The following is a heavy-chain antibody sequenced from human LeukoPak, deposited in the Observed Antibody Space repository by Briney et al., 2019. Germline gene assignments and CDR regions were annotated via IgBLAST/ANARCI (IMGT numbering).Heavy chain of an antibody. D-gene: IGHD5-18*01. V-gene: IGHV4-59*01. CDR3: ARDRRDTSMVWDY. CDR2: IYYSGNT. Sequence: SETLSLTCTVSGGSMSSYYWSWIRQPPGKGLEWIRYIYYSGNTNYNPSLKSRVTISVDTSKNQFSLRMTSVTAADTAVYYCARDRRDTSMVWDYWGQGTLVTVSS. J-gene: IGHJ4*02. CDR1: GGSMSSYY.